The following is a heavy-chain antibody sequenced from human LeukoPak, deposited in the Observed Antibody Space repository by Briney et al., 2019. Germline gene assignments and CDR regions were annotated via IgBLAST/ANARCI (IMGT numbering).Heavy chain of an antibody. CDR3: ARYSGWYFDY. D-gene: IGHD6-19*01. V-gene: IGHV4-61*02. J-gene: IGHJ4*02. CDR1: GGSISSGSYY. Sequence: SQTLSLTCTVSGGSISSGSYYWSWIRQPAGKGLEWNGRIYTSGSTNYNPSLKSRVTISVDTSKNQFSLKLSSVTAAETAVYYCARYSGWYFDYWGQGTLVTVSS. CDR2: IYTSGST.